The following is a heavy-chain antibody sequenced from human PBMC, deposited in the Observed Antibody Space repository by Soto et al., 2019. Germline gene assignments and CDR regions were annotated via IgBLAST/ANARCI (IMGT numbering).Heavy chain of an antibody. Sequence: QVQLVQSGAEVNKPGSSVKVSCKASGGTFSSYAISWVRQAPVQGLEWMGGIIPIFGTANYAQKFQGRVTITADESTSTDYMELSSLRSEYTAVYYCARATVKSGCSYGIDPEYNWFDPWGQGTLVTVSS. V-gene: IGHV1-69*01. CDR3: ARATVKSGCSYGIDPEYNWFDP. D-gene: IGHD5-18*01. J-gene: IGHJ5*02. CDR1: GGTFSSYA. CDR2: IIPIFGTA.